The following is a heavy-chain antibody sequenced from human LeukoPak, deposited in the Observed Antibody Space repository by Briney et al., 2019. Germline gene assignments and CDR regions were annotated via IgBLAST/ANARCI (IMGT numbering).Heavy chain of an antibody. D-gene: IGHD3-3*01. Sequence: GGSLRLSCAVSGITLSNYGMSWVRQAPGKGLEWVAVIADDGGVKQYADSVKGRFTVSRDNSKSTLYLQMNGLSVEDTAIYYCARGATWGEWYFDHWGQGTPVTVSS. CDR1: GITLSNYG. CDR2: IADDGGVK. V-gene: IGHV3-30*03. CDR3: ARGATWGEWYFDH. J-gene: IGHJ4*02.